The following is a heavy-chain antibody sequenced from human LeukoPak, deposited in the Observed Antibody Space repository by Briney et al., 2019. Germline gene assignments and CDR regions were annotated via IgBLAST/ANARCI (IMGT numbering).Heavy chain of an antibody. CDR1: GFTLRSNY. CDR3: ARGSAAAGY. D-gene: IGHD6-13*01. V-gene: IGHV3-66*01. Sequence: SGGALRLSCAASGFTLRSNYLSWVRQAPREGLEWVSVIYSGGSTYYADSVKGRFTISRDNSKNTLYLQMNSLRAEDTAVYYCARGSAAAGYWGQGTLVTVSS. J-gene: IGHJ4*02. CDR2: IYSGGST.